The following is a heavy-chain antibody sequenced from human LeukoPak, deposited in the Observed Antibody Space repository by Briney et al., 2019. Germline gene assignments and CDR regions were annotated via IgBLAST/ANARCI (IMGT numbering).Heavy chain of an antibody. Sequence: ASVKVSCKASGYTFTSYDINWVRQATGQGLERMGWINPNSGGTNYAQKFQGRVTMTRDTSISTAYVELSRLRSDDTAVYYCARDPYDYVWGSYRGNPSYYMDVWGKGTTVTISS. CDR2: INPNSGGT. CDR3: ARDPYDYVWGSYRGNPSYYMDV. D-gene: IGHD3-16*02. J-gene: IGHJ6*03. CDR1: GYTFTSYD. V-gene: IGHV1-2*02.